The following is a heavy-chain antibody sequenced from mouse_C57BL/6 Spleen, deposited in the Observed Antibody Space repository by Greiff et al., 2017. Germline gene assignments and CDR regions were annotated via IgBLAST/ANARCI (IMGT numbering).Heavy chain of an antibody. J-gene: IGHJ2*01. CDR3: AVCYGMRDFDY. CDR1: GYAFTNYL. D-gene: IGHD2-1*01. Sequence: VHLVESGAELVRPGTSVKVSCKASGYAFTNYLIEWVKQRPGQGLEWIGVFNPGSGGTNYNEKFKGKATLTAEKSSSTAYMQLSSLTCEDSAVYFCAVCYGMRDFDYWGQGTTLTVSS. V-gene: IGHV1-54*01. CDR2: FNPGSGGT.